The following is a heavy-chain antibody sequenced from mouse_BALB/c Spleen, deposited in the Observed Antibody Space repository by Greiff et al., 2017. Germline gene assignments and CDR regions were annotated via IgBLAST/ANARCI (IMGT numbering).Heavy chain of an antibody. V-gene: IGHV10-1*02. J-gene: IGHJ4*01. D-gene: IGHD2-1*01. CDR1: GFTFNTYA. CDR3: VRHGNYDYAMDY. CDR2: IRSKSNNYAT. Sequence: EVKVVESGGGLVQPKGSLKLSCAASGFTFNTYAMNWVRQAPGKGLEWVARIRSKSNNYATYYADSVKDRFTISRDDSQSMLYLQMNNLKTEDTAMYYCVRHGNYDYAMDYWGQGTSVTVSS.